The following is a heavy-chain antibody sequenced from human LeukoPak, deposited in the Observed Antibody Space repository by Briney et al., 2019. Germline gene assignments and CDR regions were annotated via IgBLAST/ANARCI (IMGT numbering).Heavy chain of an antibody. CDR3: AKDRGDPGPFDY. D-gene: IGHD3-10*01. CDR1: TFTFSSYG. Sequence: PGGSLRLSCAASTFTFSSYGMHWVRQAPGKGLEWVAFIRYDGSDKDYAGSVKGRFTISRDNSKNTLYLQMNSLRAEDTAVYYCAKDRGDPGPFDYWGQGTLVTVSS. J-gene: IGHJ4*02. CDR2: IRYDGSDK. V-gene: IGHV3-30*02.